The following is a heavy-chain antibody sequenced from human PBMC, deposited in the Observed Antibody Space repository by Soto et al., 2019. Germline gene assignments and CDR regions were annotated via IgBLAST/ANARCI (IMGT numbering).Heavy chain of an antibody. D-gene: IGHD6-13*01. J-gene: IGHJ5*02. Sequence: ASVKVSCKASGYTFTSYTMHWVRQAPGQRLEWMGWINAGNGNTKYSQKFQGRVTITRDTSASTAYMELSSLRSEDTAVYYYARDPQIASRNWFDPWGQGTLVTVSS. CDR2: INAGNGNT. CDR3: ARDPQIASRNWFDP. V-gene: IGHV1-3*01. CDR1: GYTFTSYT.